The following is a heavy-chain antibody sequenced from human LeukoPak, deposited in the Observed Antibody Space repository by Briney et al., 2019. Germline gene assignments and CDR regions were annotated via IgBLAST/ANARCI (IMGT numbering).Heavy chain of an antibody. CDR3: ARQTSPDYDILTGQDY. CDR2: IYYSGTT. J-gene: IGHJ4*02. CDR1: GDSILSRTYY. D-gene: IGHD3-9*01. V-gene: IGHV4-39*01. Sequence: SETLSLTCTVSGDSILSRTYYWGWIRQPPGKGLEWIGSIYYSGTTYYNPSLKSRVTISVDTSENQFSLELHSVTAADTAVYYCARQTSPDYDILTGQDYWGQGTLVTVSS.